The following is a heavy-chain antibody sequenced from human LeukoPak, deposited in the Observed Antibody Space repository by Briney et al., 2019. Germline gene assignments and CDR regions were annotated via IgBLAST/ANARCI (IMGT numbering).Heavy chain of an antibody. V-gene: IGHV1-18*01. CDR1: GYTFTTYG. J-gene: IGHJ3*02. CDR2: ISAYNGNT. D-gene: IGHD5-24*01. CDR3: ARVRDGYNDAYDI. Sequence: ASVKVSCKASGYTFTTYGISWVRQAPGQGLEWMAWISAYNGNTNYAQNLQGRFTMTTDTSTTTAYMELRSLRSEDTAIYYCARVRDGYNDAYDIWGQGTVVTVPS.